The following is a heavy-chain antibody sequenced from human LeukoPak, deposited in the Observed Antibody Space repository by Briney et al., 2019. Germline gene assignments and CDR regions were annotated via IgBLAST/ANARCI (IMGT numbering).Heavy chain of an antibody. D-gene: IGHD5-24*01. V-gene: IGHV1-69*05. J-gene: IGHJ3*02. Sequence: SVKVSCKASGGTFSSYAISWVRHAPGQGLEWMGGIIPIFGTANYARKFQGRVTITTEESTSTAYMELSSLRSEDPAVDYCARAPSPRAWLQWLGAFDIWGQGTMVTVSS. CDR1: GGTFSSYA. CDR2: IIPIFGTA. CDR3: ARAPSPRAWLQWLGAFDI.